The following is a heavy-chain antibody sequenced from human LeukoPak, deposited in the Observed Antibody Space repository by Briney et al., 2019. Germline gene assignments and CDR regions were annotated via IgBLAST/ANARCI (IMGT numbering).Heavy chain of an antibody. CDR3: AMNSGYGYSAFDI. CDR1: GGTFSSYA. CDR2: IIPIFGTA. Sequence: SVKVSCKASGGTFSSYAISWVRQAPGQGLEWMGGIIPIFGTASYAQKFQGRVTITADESTSTAYMELSSLRSEDTAMYYCAMNSGYGYSAFDIWGKGQWSPSLQ. J-gene: IGHJ3*02. D-gene: IGHD5-12*01. V-gene: IGHV1-69*13.